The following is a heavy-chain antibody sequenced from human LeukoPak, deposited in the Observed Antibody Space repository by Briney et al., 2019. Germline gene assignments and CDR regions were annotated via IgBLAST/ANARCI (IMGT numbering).Heavy chain of an antibody. CDR2: IYTSGST. Sequence: SETLSLTCTVSGGSISSGSYYWSRIRQPAGKGLEWIGRIYTSGSTNYNPSLKSRVTISVDTSKNQFSLKLSSVTAADTAVYYCARDHLYYYYGMDVWGQGTTVTVSS. J-gene: IGHJ6*02. V-gene: IGHV4-61*02. CDR3: ARDHLYYYYGMDV. CDR1: GGSISSGSYY.